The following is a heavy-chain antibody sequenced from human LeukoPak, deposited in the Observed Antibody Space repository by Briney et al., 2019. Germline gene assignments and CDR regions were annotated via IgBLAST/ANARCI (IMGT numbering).Heavy chain of an antibody. CDR3: ARAPTYSGNQHWHCDY. D-gene: IGHD1-26*01. J-gene: IGHJ4*02. Sequence: GGSLRLSCVGSGFTFRSHAMSWVRQAPEKGLEFVSGIYENGGTTYYAVSVKGRFSISRDNSKNTLYLQMDSLRGEDTAVYYCARAPTYSGNQHWHCDYWGQGTLVTVSS. CDR1: GFTFRSHA. V-gene: IGHV3-23*01. CDR2: IYENGGTT.